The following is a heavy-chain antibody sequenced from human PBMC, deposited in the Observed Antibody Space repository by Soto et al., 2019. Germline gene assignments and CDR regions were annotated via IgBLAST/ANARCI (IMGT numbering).Heavy chain of an antibody. D-gene: IGHD6-19*01. CDR3: ARPKGTYSSGYYYFDF. V-gene: IGHV1-69*01. CDR2: IIPLFGIA. CDR1: GGTFSTYA. Sequence: QVQLEQSGAEVKQPGSSVRVSCKTSGGTFSTYAINWVRQAPGQGLEWMGAIIPLFGIADYSQKFQGRVTITADESTSTAYMELSSLRSDDTAVYFCARPKGTYSSGYYYFDFWGQGTLVTVSS. J-gene: IGHJ4*02.